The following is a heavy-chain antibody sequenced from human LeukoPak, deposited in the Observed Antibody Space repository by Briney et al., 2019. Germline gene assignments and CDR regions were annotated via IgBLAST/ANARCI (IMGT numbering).Heavy chain of an antibody. J-gene: IGHJ6*03. Sequence: GSLRLSCAASGFTFSDYYMSWIRQAPGKGLEWIGEINHFGSTNYSPSLKSRVTMSVDASKKQVFLNLSSVTAADTAVYYCARGHDQADYYYYYMDVWGKGTTVTVSS. CDR1: GFTFSDYY. D-gene: IGHD1-1*01. CDR2: INHFGST. V-gene: IGHV4-34*01. CDR3: ARGHDQADYYYYYMDV.